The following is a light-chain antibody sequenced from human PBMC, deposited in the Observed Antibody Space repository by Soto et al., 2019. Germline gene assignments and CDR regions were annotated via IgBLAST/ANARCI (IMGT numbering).Light chain of an antibody. J-gene: IGKJ1*01. CDR1: LSVSNDF. CDR3: QQYGSSPPRT. V-gene: IGKV3-20*01. Sequence: EIVLTQSPGILSLSPGERATLSCRASLSVSNDFLAWYQQKPGQAPRLLIYGASTRATDVPDRFSGSGSGADFTLSISRLEPEDFAVYYCQQYGSSPPRTFGQGTKVDIK. CDR2: GAS.